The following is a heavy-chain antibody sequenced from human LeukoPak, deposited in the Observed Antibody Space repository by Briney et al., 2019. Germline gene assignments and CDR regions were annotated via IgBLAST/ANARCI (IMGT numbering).Heavy chain of an antibody. CDR1: RATFSSYA. D-gene: IGHD2-2*02. Sequence: SVKPSCKASRATFSSYAISWVRQAPGQELEWMGGIMPIFGTANYAQKFQGRVTITADESTSTAYMELSSLRSEDTAVYYCAREHPNCSSTSCYSVGAFDIWGQGTMVTVSS. J-gene: IGHJ3*02. V-gene: IGHV1-69*13. CDR3: AREHPNCSSTSCYSVGAFDI. CDR2: IMPIFGTA.